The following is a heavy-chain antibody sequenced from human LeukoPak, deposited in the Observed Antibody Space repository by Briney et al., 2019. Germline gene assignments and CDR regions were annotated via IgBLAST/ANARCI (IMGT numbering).Heavy chain of an antibody. CDR1: GFTFSSYA. CDR3: ARAPTMVRGVIITHYYYYMDV. J-gene: IGHJ6*03. D-gene: IGHD3-10*01. CDR2: ISSNGGST. Sequence: PGGSLRLSCAASGFTFSSYAMHWVRQAPGKGLEYVSAISSNGGSTYYANSVKGRFTISRDNSKNTLYLQMGSLRAEDMAVYYCARAPTMVRGVIITHYYYYMDVWGKGTTVTISS. V-gene: IGHV3-64*01.